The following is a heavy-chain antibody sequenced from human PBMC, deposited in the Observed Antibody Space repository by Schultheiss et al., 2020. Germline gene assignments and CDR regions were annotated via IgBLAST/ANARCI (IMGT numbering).Heavy chain of an antibody. V-gene: IGHV3-66*01. J-gene: IGHJ6*02. CDR3: ARGETVQLERGYYYYGMDV. Sequence: GGSLRLSCATSGFRFDEYDIHWVRQAPGKGLEWVSVIYSGGSTYYADSVKGRFTISRDNSKNTLYLQMNSLRAEDTAVYYCARGETVQLERGYYYYGMDVWGQGTTVNGSS. D-gene: IGHD1-1*01. CDR2: IYSGGST. CDR1: GFRFDEYD.